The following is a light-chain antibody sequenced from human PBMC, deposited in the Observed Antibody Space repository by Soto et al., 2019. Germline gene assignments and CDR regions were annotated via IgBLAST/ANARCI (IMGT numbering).Light chain of an antibody. CDR2: SNN. CDR1: RSNIGSNS. Sequence: QSALTQPPSVSGTPGQRVIISCSGSRSNIGSNSVNWYQQLPGTAPKLLIYSNNQRPSGVPDRFSGSKSGTSASLAISGLQSEDEADYYCAAWDDSLNGHYGFGNGIKVTVL. CDR3: AAWDDSLNGHYG. V-gene: IGLV1-44*01. J-gene: IGLJ1*01.